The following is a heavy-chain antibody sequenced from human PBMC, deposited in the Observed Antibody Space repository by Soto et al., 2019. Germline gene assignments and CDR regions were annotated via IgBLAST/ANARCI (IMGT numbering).Heavy chain of an antibody. CDR1: GGSISSYY. D-gene: IGHD6-19*01. CDR2: IYYSGST. CDR3: ARDIKEGPIAVDYYGMDV. J-gene: IGHJ6*02. V-gene: IGHV4-59*01. Sequence: SETLSLTCTVSGGSISSYYWSWIRQPPGKGLEWIGYIYYSGSTNYDPSLKSRVTISVDTSKNQFSLKLSSVTAADTAVYYCARDIKEGPIAVDYYGMDVWGQGTTVTVSS.